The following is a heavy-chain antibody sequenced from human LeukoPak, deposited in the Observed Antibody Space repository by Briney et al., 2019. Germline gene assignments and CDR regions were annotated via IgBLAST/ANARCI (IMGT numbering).Heavy chain of an antibody. CDR1: GFTFSSYG. J-gene: IGHJ6*02. CDR3: AGNYDRQPLYYYGMDV. V-gene: IGHV3-30*03. D-gene: IGHD3-3*01. Sequence: QPGGSLRLSCAASGFTFSSYGMQWVRQAPGKGLEWVAVISYDGSNKYYADSVKGRFTISRDNSKNTLYLQMNSLRAEDTAVYYCAGNYDRQPLYYYGMDVWGQGTTVSVSS. CDR2: ISYDGSNK.